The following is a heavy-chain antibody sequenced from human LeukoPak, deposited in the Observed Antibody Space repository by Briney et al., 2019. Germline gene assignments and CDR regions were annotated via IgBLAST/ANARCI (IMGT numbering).Heavy chain of an antibody. CDR1: GGSISSGSYF. CDR3: AREGYTSSWYSGYYYFDY. CDR2: INTSGST. J-gene: IGHJ4*02. Sequence: SETLSLTCTVSGGSISSGSYFWTWIRQPAGKGLEWIVRINTSGSTNYNPSLKSRVTISVDTSKNQFSLKLSPVTAADTAVFYCAREGYTSSWYSGYYYFDYWGQGTLVTVSS. D-gene: IGHD6-13*01. V-gene: IGHV4-61*02.